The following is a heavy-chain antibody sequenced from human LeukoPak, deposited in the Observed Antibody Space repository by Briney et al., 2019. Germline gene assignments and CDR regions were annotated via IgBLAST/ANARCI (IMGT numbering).Heavy chain of an antibody. V-gene: IGHV3-53*01. D-gene: IGHD5-24*01. Sequence: GGSLRLSCAASGFTVSSNYMSWVRQAPGKGLEWVSVIYSGGSTYYADSVKGRFTISRDNAKNSLYLQMNSLRAEDTALYYCARGKDGYNFHAFDIWGQGTMVTVSS. CDR1: GFTVSSNY. J-gene: IGHJ3*02. CDR2: IYSGGST. CDR3: ARGKDGYNFHAFDI.